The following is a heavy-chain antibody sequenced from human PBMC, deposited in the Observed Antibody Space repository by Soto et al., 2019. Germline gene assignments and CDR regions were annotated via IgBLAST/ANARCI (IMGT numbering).Heavy chain of an antibody. CDR2: IIPIFGTA. Sequence: SVKVSCKASGGTFSNYVINWVRQAPGQGLEWMGGIIPIFGTANYAQNFQGRVTIIADESTSTAYMELSSLRSEDTAVYYYDSSGSNPESYWGQGTLVTVSS. D-gene: IGHD3-22*01. J-gene: IGHJ4*02. CDR3: DSSGSNPESY. V-gene: IGHV1-69*13. CDR1: GGTFSNYV.